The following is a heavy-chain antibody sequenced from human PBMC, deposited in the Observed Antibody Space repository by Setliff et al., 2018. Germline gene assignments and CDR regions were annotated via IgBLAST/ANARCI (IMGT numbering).Heavy chain of an antibody. CDR1: GYTFTSYA. J-gene: IGHJ5*02. D-gene: IGHD3-3*01. CDR2: IIPIFGTA. Sequence: SVKVSCKASGYTFTSYAMHWVRQAPGQGLEWMGGIIPIFGTANYAQKFQGRVTITADESTSTAYMELSSLRSEDTAVYYCATGGRFLEWLGPVTWWFDPWGQGTLVTVSS. V-gene: IGHV1-69*13. CDR3: ATGGRFLEWLGPVTWWFDP.